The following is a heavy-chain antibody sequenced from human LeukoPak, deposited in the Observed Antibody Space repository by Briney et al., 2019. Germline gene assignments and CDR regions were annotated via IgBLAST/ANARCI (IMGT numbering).Heavy chain of an antibody. CDR2: ISSTGGTT. CDR3: AKDDAWLQFND. J-gene: IGHJ4*02. Sequence: GGTLRLSCAASGITFSSYGMSWVRQAPGKGLEWVSSISSTGGTTYYADSVKGRFTISRDNSENTVYLHMSSLRAGDTAVYFCAKDDAWLQFNDWGQGTLVTVSS. D-gene: IGHD5-24*01. V-gene: IGHV3-23*01. CDR1: GITFSSYG.